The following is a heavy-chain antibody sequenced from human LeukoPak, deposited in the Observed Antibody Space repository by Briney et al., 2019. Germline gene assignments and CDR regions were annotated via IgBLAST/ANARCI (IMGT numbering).Heavy chain of an antibody. CDR2: ISSSSSYI. V-gene: IGHV3-21*05. J-gene: IGHJ4*02. D-gene: IGHD2-15*01. CDR1: GFIFSSYS. CDR3: AGYCSGGSCPFDY. Sequence: GGSLRLSCAASGFIFSSYSMNWVRQAPGKGLEWVSYISSSSSYIYYADSVKGRFTISRDNAKNSLYLQMNSLRAEDTAVYYCAGYCSGGSCPFDYWGQGTLVTVSS.